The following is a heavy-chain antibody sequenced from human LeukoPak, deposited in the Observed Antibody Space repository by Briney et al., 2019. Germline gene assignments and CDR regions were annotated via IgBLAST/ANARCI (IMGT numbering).Heavy chain of an antibody. V-gene: IGHV3-23*01. D-gene: IGHD1-7*01. CDR2: ISGSGGST. Sequence: PGGSLRLSCAASGFTFSSYAMSWVRQAPGKGLEWVSAISGSGGSTYYADSVKGRFTISRDNSKNTLYLQMNSLRAEDTAVYYCATNPYNWHYSPQFDYWGQGTLATVSS. J-gene: IGHJ4*02. CDR3: ATNPYNWHYSPQFDY. CDR1: GFTFSSYA.